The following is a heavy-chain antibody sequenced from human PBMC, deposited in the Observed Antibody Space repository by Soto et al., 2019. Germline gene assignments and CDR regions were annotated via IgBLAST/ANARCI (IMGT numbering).Heavy chain of an antibody. CDR2: ISGGGDFT. Sequence: GGSLRLSCAVSGFTFSSYAMNWVRQAPGKGLEYVSSISGGGDFTYYAASVQGRFTISRDNSKNTSYLQMNSLRAEDTAVYYCAKDITVSTALEAFDFWGQGTMVT. CDR1: GFTFSSYA. V-gene: IGHV3-23*01. CDR3: AKDITVSTALEAFDF. D-gene: IGHD1-7*01. J-gene: IGHJ3*01.